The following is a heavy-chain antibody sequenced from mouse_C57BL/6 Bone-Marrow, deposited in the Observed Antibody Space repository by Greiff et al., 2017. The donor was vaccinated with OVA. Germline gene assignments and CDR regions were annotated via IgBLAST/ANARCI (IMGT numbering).Heavy chain of an antibody. CDR3: TRSGDGYYRYAMDY. CDR1: GYTFTDYE. CDR2: IDPETGGT. Sequence: QVQLKESGAELVRPGASVTLSCKASGYTFTDYEMHWVKQTPVHGLEWIGAIDPETGGTAYNQKFKGKAILTADKSSSTAYMELRSLTSEDSAVYYCTRSGDGYYRYAMDYWGQGTSVTVSS. V-gene: IGHV1-15*01. D-gene: IGHD2-3*01. J-gene: IGHJ4*01.